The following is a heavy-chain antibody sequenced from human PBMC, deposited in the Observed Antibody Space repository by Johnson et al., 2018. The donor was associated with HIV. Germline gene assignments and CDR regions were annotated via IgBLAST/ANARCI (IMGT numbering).Heavy chain of an antibody. D-gene: IGHD3-10*01. CDR3: ARSMRGAFDV. CDR2: ISYDGSNK. Sequence: QVQLVESGGGVVQPGRSLRLSCAASGFTFSSYGMHWVRQAPGKGLEWVAVISYDGSNKYYADSVKGRFTISRDNSKNTLYLQMNSLRAEDTAVYYCARSMRGAFDVWGQGTMVTVSS. CDR1: GFTFSSYG. V-gene: IGHV3-30*03. J-gene: IGHJ3*01.